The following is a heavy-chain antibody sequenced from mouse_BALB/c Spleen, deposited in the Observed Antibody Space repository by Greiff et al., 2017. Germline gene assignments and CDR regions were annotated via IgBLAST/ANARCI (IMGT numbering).Heavy chain of an antibody. V-gene: IGHV2-9*02. D-gene: IGHD1-2*01. CDR3: ARDQGDYGYAWFAY. CDR2: IWAGGST. Sequence: VHLVESGPGLVAPSQSLSITCTVSGFSLTSYGVHWVRQPPGKGLEWLGVIWAGGSTNYNSALMSRLSISKDNSKSQVFLKMNSLQTDDTAMYYCARDQGDYGYAWFAYWGQGTLVTVSA. J-gene: IGHJ3*01. CDR1: GFSLTSYG.